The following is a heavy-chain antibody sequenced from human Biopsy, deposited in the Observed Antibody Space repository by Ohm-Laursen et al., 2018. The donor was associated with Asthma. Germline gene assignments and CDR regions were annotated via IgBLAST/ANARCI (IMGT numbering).Heavy chain of an antibody. CDR1: GFVFSQCG. Sequence: SLRLSCAATGFVFSQCGMHWVRQGPGKGLEWVALVSSDGHNKYYEDSVKGRFTISRDNSRKRLYLQINRLTVEDSAVYFCARQSGQDYGDSSGFDIWGQGTKVAVSS. J-gene: IGHJ3*02. CDR2: VSSDGHNK. CDR3: ARQSGQDYGDSSGFDI. V-gene: IGHV3-30*03. D-gene: IGHD3-22*01.